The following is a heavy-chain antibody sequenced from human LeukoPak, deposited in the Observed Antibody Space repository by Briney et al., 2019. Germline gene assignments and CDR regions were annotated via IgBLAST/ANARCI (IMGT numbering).Heavy chain of an antibody. V-gene: IGHV3-23*01. CDR2: ISASGNSA. J-gene: IGHJ6*02. Sequence: GGSLRLSYAASRFIFSSYAMSWVRQAPGRGLEWVSAISASGNSAYYADSVKGRFTISRDNSKNTLYLQINSPRAEDTAVYYCVKVLVVVVADTSGQDAMDVWGQGTKLTVSS. CDR1: RFIFSSYA. D-gene: IGHD2-15*01. CDR3: VKVLVVVVADTSGQDAMDV.